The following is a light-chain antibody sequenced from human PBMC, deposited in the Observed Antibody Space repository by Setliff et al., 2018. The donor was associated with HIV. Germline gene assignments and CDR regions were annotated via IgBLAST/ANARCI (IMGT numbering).Light chain of an antibody. Sequence: QPALTQPASVSGSPGQSITISCTGTSSDVGGYNFVSWYQHHPGKAPKLIIYDVTKRPSGVSHRFSGAKSANTASLTISGLRAEDEADYYCGSYTGSSTLGVFGNGTKVTVL. CDR3: GSYTGSSTLGV. V-gene: IGLV2-14*03. CDR1: SSDVGGYNF. J-gene: IGLJ1*01. CDR2: DVT.